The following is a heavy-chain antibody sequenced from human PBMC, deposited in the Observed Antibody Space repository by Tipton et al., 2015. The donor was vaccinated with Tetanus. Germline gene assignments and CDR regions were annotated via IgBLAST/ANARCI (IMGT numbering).Heavy chain of an antibody. CDR1: GGSDNTLYS. J-gene: IGHJ3*02. D-gene: IGHD7-27*01. CDR3: ARKTGDTLGGRGAFDI. Sequence: TLSLTCTVSGGSDNTLYSWGWIRQPPGKGLEWIGIIHYRGSTYYNPSLKSPVTISADTSRTHFSLNLSSVTAADTAVYYCARKTGDTLGGRGAFDIWGQGTMLTVSS. CDR2: IHYRGST. V-gene: IGHV4-39*01.